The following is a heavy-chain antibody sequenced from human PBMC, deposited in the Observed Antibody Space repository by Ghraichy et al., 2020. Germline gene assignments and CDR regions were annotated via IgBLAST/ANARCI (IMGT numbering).Heavy chain of an antibody. CDR3: AKDGGYCSGGSCYPHWYFDL. V-gene: IGHV3-23*01. J-gene: IGHJ2*01. D-gene: IGHD2-15*01. Sequence: GGSLRLSCAASGFTFSSYAMSWVRQAPGKGLEWVSAISGSGGSTYYADSVKGRFTISRDNSKNKLYLQMNSLRAEDTAVYYCAKDGGYCSGGSCYPHWYFDLWGRGTLVTVSS. CDR2: ISGSGGST. CDR1: GFTFSSYA.